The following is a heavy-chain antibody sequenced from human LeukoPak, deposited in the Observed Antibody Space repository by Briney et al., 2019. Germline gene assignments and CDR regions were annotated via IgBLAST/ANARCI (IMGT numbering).Heavy chain of an antibody. D-gene: IGHD4-11*01. CDR1: GGSISSGGYY. Sequence: SETLSLTCTVSGGSISSGGYYWSWIHQHPGKGLEWIGYIYYSGSTYYNPSLKSRVTISVDTSKNQFSLKLSSVTAADTAVYYCATKGRLPFDYWGQGTLVTVSS. CDR2: IYYSGST. CDR3: ATKGRLPFDY. J-gene: IGHJ4*02. V-gene: IGHV4-31*03.